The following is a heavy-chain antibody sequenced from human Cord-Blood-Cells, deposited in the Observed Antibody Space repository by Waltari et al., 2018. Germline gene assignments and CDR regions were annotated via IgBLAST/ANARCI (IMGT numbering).Heavy chain of an antibody. CDR2: INPSGGST. D-gene: IGHD2-2*01. V-gene: IGHV1-46*01. J-gene: IGHJ6*02. Sequence: VRQAPGQGLEWMGIINPSGGSTSYAQKFQGRVTMTRDTSTSTVYMELSSLRSEDTAVYYCARDRLGYCSSTSCFRPLYYYGMDVWGQGTTVTVSS. CDR3: ARDRLGYCSSTSCFRPLYYYGMDV.